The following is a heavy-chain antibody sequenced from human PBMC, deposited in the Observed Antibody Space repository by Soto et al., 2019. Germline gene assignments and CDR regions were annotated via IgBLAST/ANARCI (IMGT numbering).Heavy chain of an antibody. J-gene: IGHJ6*03. V-gene: IGHV3-66*01. CDR3: ARESTPGSYYYYYMDV. CDR1: GFTVSSNY. Sequence: GGSLRLSCAASGFTVSSNYMSWVRQAPGKGLEWVSVIYSGGSTYYADSVKGRFTISRDNSKNTLYLQMNSLRAEDTAVYYCARESTPGSYYYYYMDVWGKGTTVTVSS. D-gene: IGHD2-15*01. CDR2: IYSGGST.